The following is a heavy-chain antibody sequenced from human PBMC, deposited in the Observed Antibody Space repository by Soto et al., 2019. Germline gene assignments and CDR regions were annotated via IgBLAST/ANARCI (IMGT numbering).Heavy chain of an antibody. CDR2: ISKDGSVI. Sequence: QVQLVESGGGVVPPGRSLRLSCAASGFMFSRYAMHWVRQAPGKGLEWVAVISKDGSVIYYADSVKGRFTIFRVKSRNMVYLQLNSLRVEDTAVFYCVRSRSGAVPDSFAYWGQGTLVTVAS. CDR1: GFMFSRYA. J-gene: IGHJ4*02. V-gene: IGHV3-30*04. CDR3: VRSRSGAVPDSFAY. D-gene: IGHD3-10*01.